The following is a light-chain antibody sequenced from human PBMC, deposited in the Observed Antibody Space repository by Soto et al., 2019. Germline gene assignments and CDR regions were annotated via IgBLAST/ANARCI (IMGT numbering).Light chain of an antibody. Sequence: IVMTQSPATLSVSPGERATLSCRASQSVSFNLVWYQHKPGQPPRLLMYNASNRAAGVSARFTGSGSGTDFTLTIDNLQSEDFAFYYCHQHNNWPSTFGGGTKVDI. J-gene: IGKJ4*01. CDR1: QSVSFN. CDR3: HQHNNWPST. CDR2: NAS. V-gene: IGKV3-15*01.